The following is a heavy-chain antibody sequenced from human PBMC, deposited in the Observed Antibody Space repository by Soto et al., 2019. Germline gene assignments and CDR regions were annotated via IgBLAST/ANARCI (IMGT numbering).Heavy chain of an antibody. D-gene: IGHD6-19*01. CDR1: GYTFTSYD. CDR3: SRELCGWPDS. V-gene: IGHV1-3*01. CDR2: INAGNGNT. J-gene: IGHJ4*02. Sequence: QVQLVQSGAEVKKPGASVKVSCKASGYTFTSYDIHWVRQAPGQRLEWMGWINAGNGNTKYSQKFQDRVTITRDTSASTAYMELSSLRSEDTAVYYCSRELCGWPDSWGQGTLVTFSS.